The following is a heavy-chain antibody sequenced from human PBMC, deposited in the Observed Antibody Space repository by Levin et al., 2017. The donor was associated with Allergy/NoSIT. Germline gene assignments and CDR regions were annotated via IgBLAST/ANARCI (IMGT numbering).Heavy chain of an antibody. J-gene: IGHJ6*02. CDR1: GGSFSGYY. D-gene: IGHD6-13*01. V-gene: IGHV4-34*01. Sequence: SETLSLTCAVYGGSFSGYYWSWIRQPPGKGLEWIGEINHSGSTNYNPSLKSRVTISVDTSKNQFSLKLSSVTAADTAVYYCARIGAAAHYYYYYGMDVWGQGTTVTVSS. CDR2: INHSGST. CDR3: ARIGAAAHYYYYYGMDV.